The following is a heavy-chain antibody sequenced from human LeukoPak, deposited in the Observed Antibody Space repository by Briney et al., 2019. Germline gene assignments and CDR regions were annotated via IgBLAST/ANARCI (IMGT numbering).Heavy chain of an antibody. V-gene: IGHV4-4*07. Sequence: SETLSLTCTVSGGSISSYYWSWIRQPAGKGLEWIGRIYTSGSTNYNPSLKSRVTMSVDASKNQFSLKLSSVTAADTAVYYCARERGRQLGGSWFDPWGQGTLVTVSS. CDR3: ARERGRQLGGSWFDP. CDR1: GGSISSYY. D-gene: IGHD6-6*01. J-gene: IGHJ5*02. CDR2: IYTSGST.